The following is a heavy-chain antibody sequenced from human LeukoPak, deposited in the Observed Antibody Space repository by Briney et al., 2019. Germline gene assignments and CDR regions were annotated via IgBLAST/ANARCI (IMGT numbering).Heavy chain of an antibody. CDR2: INPNSGGT. Sequence: ASVKVSCKASGYTFTGYYMHWVRQAPGQGLEWMGWINPNSGGTNYAQKFQGRVTMTRDTSISTAYTELSRLRSDDTAVHYCARDQEQWLGFYYFDYWGQGTLVTVSS. V-gene: IGHV1-2*02. CDR1: GYTFTGYY. D-gene: IGHD6-19*01. CDR3: ARDQEQWLGFYYFDY. J-gene: IGHJ4*02.